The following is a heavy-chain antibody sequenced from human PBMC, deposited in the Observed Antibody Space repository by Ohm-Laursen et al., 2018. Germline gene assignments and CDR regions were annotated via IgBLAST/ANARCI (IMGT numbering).Heavy chain of an antibody. CDR3: AIVVVAATHGWFDP. Sequence: ASVKVSCKASGYIFTGYYLHWVRQAPGQGLEWMGWISAYNGNTNYAQKLQGRVTMTTDTSTSTAYMELRSLRSDDTAVYYCAIVVVAATHGWFDPWGQGTLVTVSS. CDR2: ISAYNGNT. CDR1: GYIFTGYY. V-gene: IGHV1-18*04. J-gene: IGHJ5*02. D-gene: IGHD2-15*01.